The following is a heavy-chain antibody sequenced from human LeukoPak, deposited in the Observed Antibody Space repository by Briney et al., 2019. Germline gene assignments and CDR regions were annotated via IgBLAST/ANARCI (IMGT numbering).Heavy chain of an antibody. CDR1: GGTFSSYA. D-gene: IGHD3-9*01. Sequence: SVKVSCKASGGTFSSYAISWVRQAPGQGLEWMGGIIPIFGTANYAQRFQGRVTTTADESTSTAYMELSSLRSEDTAVYYCARDGNDILTGYYKAPLDYWGQGTLVTVSS. J-gene: IGHJ4*02. CDR3: ARDGNDILTGYYKAPLDY. CDR2: IIPIFGTA. V-gene: IGHV1-69*13.